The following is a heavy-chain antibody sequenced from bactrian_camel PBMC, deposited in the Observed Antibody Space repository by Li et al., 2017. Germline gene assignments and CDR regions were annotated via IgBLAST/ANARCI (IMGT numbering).Heavy chain of an antibody. V-gene: IGHV3S60*01. J-gene: IGHJ4*01. CDR3: AAQSGLNIRYVLQEVAYSY. D-gene: IGHD3*01. Sequence: HVQLVESGGGSVQAGGSLRLSCTASESIQDDYDMVWYRQAPGHECEMVSRIGRDGITIWYDDSVKGRFTLSRDVAKNTLTLQMNSLKPEDTAMYYCAAQSGLNIRYVLQEVAYSYWGQGTQVTVS. CDR1: ESIQDDYD. CDR2: IGRDGITI.